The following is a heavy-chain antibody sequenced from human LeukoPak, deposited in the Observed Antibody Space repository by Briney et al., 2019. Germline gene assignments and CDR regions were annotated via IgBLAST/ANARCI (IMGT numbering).Heavy chain of an antibody. CDR2: ISSSGSII. V-gene: IGHV3-48*03. D-gene: IGHD4-17*01. Sequence: GGSLRLSCAASGFTFSSYEMNWVRQAPGKGLEWVSYISSSGSIIYYTDSVKGRFTISRDNAKNSLYLQMDSLRAEDTAVYYCAKGDYGDYVAWFDPWGQGTLVTVSS. CDR3: AKGDYGDYVAWFDP. CDR1: GFTFSSYE. J-gene: IGHJ5*02.